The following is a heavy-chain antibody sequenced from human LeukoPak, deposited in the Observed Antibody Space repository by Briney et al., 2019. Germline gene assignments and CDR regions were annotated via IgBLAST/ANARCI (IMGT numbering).Heavy chain of an antibody. CDR1: GFTFSSYA. CDR2: IGGDGEKT. V-gene: IGHV3-23*01. CDR3: ARTVAGDY. Sequence: GGSLRLSCAASGFTFSSYAMSWVRQGPGKGLEWVSTIGGDGEKTYYADSVKGRFTVSRDNSKNALYLQMNSLRVEDTAVYSCARTVAGDYWGQGTLVTVSS. D-gene: IGHD6-19*01. J-gene: IGHJ4*02.